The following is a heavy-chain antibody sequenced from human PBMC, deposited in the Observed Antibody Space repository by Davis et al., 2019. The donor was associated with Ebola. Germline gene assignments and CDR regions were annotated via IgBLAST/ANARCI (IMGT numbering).Heavy chain of an antibody. Sequence: ASVKVSCKASGYTFTSYDINWVRQASGQGLEWMGWISAYNGNTNYAQKLQGRVTMTTDTSTSTAYMELRSLRSDDTAVYYCARDLLVGATSHWGQGTLVTVSS. V-gene: IGHV1-18*01. CDR3: ARDLLVGATSH. CDR1: GYTFTSYD. D-gene: IGHD1-26*01. CDR2: ISAYNGNT. J-gene: IGHJ4*02.